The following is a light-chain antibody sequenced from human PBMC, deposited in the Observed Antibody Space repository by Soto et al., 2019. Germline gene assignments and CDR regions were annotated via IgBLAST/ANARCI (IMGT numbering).Light chain of an antibody. CDR1: QSITNNY. CDR3: QQYGSSPWT. Sequence: EIVLTQSPGTQSLSPGERATLSCRASQSITNNYLAWYQQKPGQAPRLLIYLASNRAAGIPDRFSGSGSGADFTLTINRLEPEDFAVYHCQQYGSSPWTFGQGTKVDIK. V-gene: IGKV3-20*01. CDR2: LAS. J-gene: IGKJ1*01.